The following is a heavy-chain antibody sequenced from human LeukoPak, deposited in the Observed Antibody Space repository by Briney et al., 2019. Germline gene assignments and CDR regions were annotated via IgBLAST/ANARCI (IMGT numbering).Heavy chain of an antibody. CDR3: ARGSVTYYFDY. Sequence: GASVKVSCKASGGTFSSYAISWVRQAPGQGLEWMGRIIPILGIANYAQKFQGRVTITADKSTSTAYMELSSLRSEDTAVYYCARGSVTYYFDYWGQGTLVTVSS. CDR2: IIPILGIA. V-gene: IGHV1-69*04. J-gene: IGHJ4*02. D-gene: IGHD3-16*01. CDR1: GGTFSSYA.